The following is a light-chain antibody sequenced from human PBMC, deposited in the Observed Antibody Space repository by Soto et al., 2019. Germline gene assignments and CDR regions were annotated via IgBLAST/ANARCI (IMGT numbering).Light chain of an antibody. CDR2: EVS. CDR1: SSDVGAYKF. J-gene: IGLJ1*01. CDR3: SSYTGRDNLFA. Sequence: QSVLTQPPSASGSPGQSVTISCSGTSSDVGAYKFVSWYQQHPGKAPKLIISEVSKRPSGVPDRFSGSKSGNTASLTVSGLQAEDEADYYCSSYTGRDNLFAFGTGTKVTVL. V-gene: IGLV2-8*01.